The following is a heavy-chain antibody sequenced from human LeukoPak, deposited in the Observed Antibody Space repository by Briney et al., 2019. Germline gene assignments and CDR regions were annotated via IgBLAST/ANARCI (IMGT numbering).Heavy chain of an antibody. Sequence: GGSLRLSCAASGFTFSNAWMNWVRQAPGKGLEWVGRIKRKPDGATTDYAAHVKGRFTISRNNSKKTLYLQMNSLKTEDTAVYYCTTNDAFDIWGQGTMVTVSS. J-gene: IGHJ3*02. CDR3: TTNDAFDI. CDR2: IKRKPDGATT. CDR1: GFTFSNAW. V-gene: IGHV3-15*01.